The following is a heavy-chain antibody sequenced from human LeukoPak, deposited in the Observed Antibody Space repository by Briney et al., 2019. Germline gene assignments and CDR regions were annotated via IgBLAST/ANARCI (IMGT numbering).Heavy chain of an antibody. CDR2: VQHIGGET. J-gene: IGHJ1*01. V-gene: IGHV3-7*01. CDR3: ATYSILNAREFRY. D-gene: IGHD4-11*01. CDR1: GFTFSNSW. Sequence: AGGSLRLSCAGSGFTFSNSWMGWVRQAPGKGLEWVANVQHIGGETYYVDSVKGRFTISRDNAKNSVHLQMNSLGADDTAVYYCATYSILNAREFRYWGQGTLVTVTS.